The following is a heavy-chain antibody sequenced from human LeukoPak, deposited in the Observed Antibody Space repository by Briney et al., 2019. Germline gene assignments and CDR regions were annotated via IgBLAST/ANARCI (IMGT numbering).Heavy chain of an antibody. CDR1: GGSISSGSYY. J-gene: IGHJ6*03. CDR3: ARALMYAYYYMDV. CDR2: IYTSGSI. V-gene: IGHV4-61*02. D-gene: IGHD2-8*01. Sequence: SETLSLTCTVSGGSISSGSYYWSWIRQPAGKGLEWIGRIYTSGSINYNPSLKSRVTISVDTSKNQFSLKLSSVTAADTAVYYCARALMYAYYYMDVWGKGTTVTISS.